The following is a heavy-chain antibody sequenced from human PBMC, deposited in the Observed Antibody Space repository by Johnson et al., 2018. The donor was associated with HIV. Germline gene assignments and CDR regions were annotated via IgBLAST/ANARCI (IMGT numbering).Heavy chain of an antibody. D-gene: IGHD6-13*01. J-gene: IGHJ3*02. Sequence: QPGGSLRLSCAASGFTFDDYAMHWVRQAPGKGLEWVSGISWNSGSIGYADSVKGRFTISRDNSKNTLYLQMTSLRAEDTDLYYCAKDSSSWTRGAFDIWGQGTMVTVSS. CDR2: ISWNSGSI. CDR1: GFTFDDYA. CDR3: AKDSSSWTRGAFDI. V-gene: IGHV3-9*01.